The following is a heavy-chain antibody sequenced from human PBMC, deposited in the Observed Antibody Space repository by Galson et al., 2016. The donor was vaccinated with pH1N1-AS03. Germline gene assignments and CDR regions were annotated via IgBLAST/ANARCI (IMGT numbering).Heavy chain of an antibody. Sequence: SETLSLTCAVFGGTINNNNWWSWVRQPPGKGLEWIGEIHESGSTNFNPSLKSRVTISVDKSKKQFSLNLSSVTAADTAVYYCARELPGDWDAFDIWGQGTMVIVSS. CDR3: ARELPGDWDAFDI. J-gene: IGHJ3*02. CDR1: GGTINNNNW. D-gene: IGHD7-27*01. V-gene: IGHV4-4*02. CDR2: IHESGST.